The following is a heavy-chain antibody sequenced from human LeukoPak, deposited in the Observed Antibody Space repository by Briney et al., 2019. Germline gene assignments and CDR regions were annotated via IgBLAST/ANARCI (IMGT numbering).Heavy chain of an antibody. CDR1: GYTFTSYG. D-gene: IGHD1-26*01. CDR2: ISAYNGNT. CDR3: ARDAVGATRLGNWFDP. V-gene: IGHV1-18*01. J-gene: IGHJ5*02. Sequence: ASVKVSCKASGYTFTSYGISWVRQAPGQGLEWMGWISAYNGNTNYAQKLQGRVTMTTDTSTSTAYMELRSLRSDNTAVYYCARDAVGATRLGNWFDPWGQGTLVTVSS.